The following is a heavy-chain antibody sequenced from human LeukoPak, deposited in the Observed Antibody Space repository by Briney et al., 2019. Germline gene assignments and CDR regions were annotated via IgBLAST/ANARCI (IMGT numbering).Heavy chain of an antibody. Sequence: GGSLRLSCLTSGLTLSTNAMSWVRQAPGKGLEWISGISGSGASTYYADSVKGRFTISRDDSRNTLYLQMNSLRGDDTAVYYCAKDVGKWESLHFFDYWGQGTLVTVSS. CDR2: ISGSGAST. J-gene: IGHJ4*02. CDR3: AKDVGKWESLHFFDY. V-gene: IGHV3-23*01. CDR1: GLTLSTNA. D-gene: IGHD1-26*01.